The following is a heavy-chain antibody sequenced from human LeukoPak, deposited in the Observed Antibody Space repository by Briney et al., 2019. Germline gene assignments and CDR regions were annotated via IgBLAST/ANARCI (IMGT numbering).Heavy chain of an antibody. D-gene: IGHD3-10*01. CDR1: GGSISSYY. V-gene: IGHV4-4*07. Sequence: SETLSLTCTVSGGSISSYYWSWIRQPAGKGLEWIGRIYTSGSTNYNPSLKSRVTISVDTSKNQFSLKLSSVTAADTAVYYCASTYGSGGYYYYYMDVWGKGTTVTVSS. CDR3: ASTYGSGGYYYYYMDV. J-gene: IGHJ6*03. CDR2: IYTSGST.